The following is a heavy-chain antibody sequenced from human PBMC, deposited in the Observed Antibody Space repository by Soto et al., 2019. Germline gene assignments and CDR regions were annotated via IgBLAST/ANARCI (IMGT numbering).Heavy chain of an antibody. J-gene: IGHJ6*02. D-gene: IGHD3-3*01. CDR3: ARDDFWSGYYNYGMDV. Sequence: PGGSLRLSCAASGFTVSSNYMSWVRQAPGKGLEWVSVIYSGGSTYYADSVKGRFTISRDNSKNTLYLQMNSLRAEDTAVYYCARDDFWSGYYNYGMDVWGQGSTVPV. CDR1: GFTVSSNY. V-gene: IGHV3-53*01. CDR2: IYSGGST.